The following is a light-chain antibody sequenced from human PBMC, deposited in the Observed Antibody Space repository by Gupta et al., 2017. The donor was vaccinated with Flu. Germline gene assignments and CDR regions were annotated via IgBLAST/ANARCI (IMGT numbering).Light chain of an antibody. V-gene: IGKV3-20*01. Sequence: TLRRNFLAWFQQKPGQAPRLLIYGASRRVTGIPDRFSASGSGTDFTLTISRLEPEDFAVYFCQQYDLSPDTFGPGTRVDV. J-gene: IGKJ3*01. CDR3: QQYDLSPDT. CDR1: TLRRNF. CDR2: GAS.